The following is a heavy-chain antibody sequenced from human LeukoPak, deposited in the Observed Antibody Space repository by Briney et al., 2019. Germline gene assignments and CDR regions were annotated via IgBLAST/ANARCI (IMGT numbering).Heavy chain of an antibody. Sequence: SETLSLSCTVSGVSISSSNSYWGWMRQPPGKGLEWIGSIYYSGNTYYNASLKSQVSISIDTSKNQFSLGLTSVTAADTAVYYCARQTGSGLFILPGGQGTLVTVSS. J-gene: IGHJ4*02. CDR1: GVSISSSNSY. CDR2: IYYSGNT. CDR3: ARQTGSGLFILP. D-gene: IGHD3/OR15-3a*01. V-gene: IGHV4-39*01.